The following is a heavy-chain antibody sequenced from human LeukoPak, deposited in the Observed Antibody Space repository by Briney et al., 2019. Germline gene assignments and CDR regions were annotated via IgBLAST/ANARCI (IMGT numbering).Heavy chain of an antibody. J-gene: IGHJ4*02. CDR1: GFTFSSYG. CDR2: IWYDGSNK. V-gene: IGHV3-33*01. Sequence: PGGSLRLSCAASGFTFSSYGMHWVRQAPGKGLEWVAVIWYDGSNKYYAGSVKGRFTISRDNSKNTLYLQMNSLRAEDTAVYYCARSGGTGTKGFDYWGQGTLVTVSS. D-gene: IGHD1-1*01. CDR3: ARSGGTGTKGFDY.